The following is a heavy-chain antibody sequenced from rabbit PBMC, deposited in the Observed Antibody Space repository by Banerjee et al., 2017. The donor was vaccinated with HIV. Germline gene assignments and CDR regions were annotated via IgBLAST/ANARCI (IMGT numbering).Heavy chain of an antibody. CDR1: GLDFSRYAY. CDR3: TRESAYYLTRLDL. J-gene: IGHJ3*01. Sequence: QEQLEESGGGLVKPGASLTLTCTASGLDFSRYAYMCWVRQAPGKGLEWIACILPSDGTTYYANWAKGRFTITSNTNQNTVTLQMTSLTAADTATYFCTRESAYYLTRLDLWGPGTLVTVS. CDR2: ILPSDGTT. V-gene: IGHV1S43*01. D-gene: IGHD1-1*01.